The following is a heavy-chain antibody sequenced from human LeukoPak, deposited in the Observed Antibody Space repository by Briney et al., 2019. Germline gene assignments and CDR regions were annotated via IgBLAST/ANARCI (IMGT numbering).Heavy chain of an antibody. CDR3: ARTPTTVTTWDH. Sequence: ASVRVSCKASGYTFTGYYMHWVRQAPGQGLEWMGWINPNSGGTNYAQKFQGRVTMTRDTSISTAYMELSRLRSDDTAVYYCARTPTTVTTWDHWGQGTLVTVS. J-gene: IGHJ4*02. D-gene: IGHD4-17*01. V-gene: IGHV1-2*02. CDR2: INPNSGGT. CDR1: GYTFTGYY.